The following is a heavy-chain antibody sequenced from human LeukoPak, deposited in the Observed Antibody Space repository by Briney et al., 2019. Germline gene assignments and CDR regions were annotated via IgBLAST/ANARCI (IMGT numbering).Heavy chain of an antibody. CDR3: ARAVRDGYNYSPYFDY. Sequence: GGSLRLSCAASGFTFSSYAMHWVRQAPGKGLEWVAVISYDGSNKYYADSVKGRFTISRDNSKNTLYLQMNSLRAEDTAVYYCARAVRDGYNYSPYFDYWGQETLVTVSS. J-gene: IGHJ4*02. CDR2: ISYDGSNK. V-gene: IGHV3-30-3*01. CDR1: GFTFSSYA. D-gene: IGHD5-24*01.